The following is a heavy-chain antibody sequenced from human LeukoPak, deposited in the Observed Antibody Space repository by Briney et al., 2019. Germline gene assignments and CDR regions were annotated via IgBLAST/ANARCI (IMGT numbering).Heavy chain of an antibody. D-gene: IGHD6-13*01. CDR1: GYSISSGYY. CDR2: IYHSGST. Sequence: SETLSLTCTVSGYSISSGYYWGWIRQPPGKGLEWIGSIYHSGSTYYNPSLKSRVTISVDTSKNHFSLKVTSMTAADTGVYYCARSLPGRIGAADFWGQGTLVTVSS. V-gene: IGHV4-38-2*02. J-gene: IGHJ4*02. CDR3: ARSLPGRIGAADF.